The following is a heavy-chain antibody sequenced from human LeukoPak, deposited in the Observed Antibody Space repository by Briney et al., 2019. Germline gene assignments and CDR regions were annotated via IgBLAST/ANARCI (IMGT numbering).Heavy chain of an antibody. D-gene: IGHD3-22*01. J-gene: IGHJ3*01. CDR2: IKSKGDGETR. CDR1: GFSISIAW. Sequence: PGGSLRLSCAASGFSISIAWMSWVRQAPGKGLEWVGRIKSKGDGETRDYAATVKDRFIISRDDSKTMLYLQMNSLKTEDTAIYYCAAVGEWLSNAFNLWGQGTMVTVSA. V-gene: IGHV3-15*01. CDR3: AAVGEWLSNAFNL.